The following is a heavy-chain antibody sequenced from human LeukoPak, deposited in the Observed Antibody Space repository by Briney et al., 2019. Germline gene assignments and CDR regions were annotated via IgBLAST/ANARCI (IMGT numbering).Heavy chain of an antibody. J-gene: IGHJ6*02. D-gene: IGHD4-17*01. CDR1: GGSISSGGYS. V-gene: IGHV4-30-2*01. CDR3: ARGVLDGDYGGRMDV. Sequence: SETLSLTCAVSGGSISSGGYSWSWIRQPPGKGLEWIGYIYHSGSTYYNPSLKSRVTISVDRSKNQFSLKLSSVTAADTAVYYCARGVLDGDYGGRMDVWGQGTTVTVSS. CDR2: IYHSGST.